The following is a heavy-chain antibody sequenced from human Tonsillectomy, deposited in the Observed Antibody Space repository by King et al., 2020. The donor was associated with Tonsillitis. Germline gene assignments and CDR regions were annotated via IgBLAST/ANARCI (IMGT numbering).Heavy chain of an antibody. CDR1: GGSISSYY. D-gene: IGHD3-10*01. V-gene: IGHV4-59*01. CDR3: ARGRHYGSGSPVRPPFFDY. Sequence: QVQLQESGPGLVKPSETLSLTCTVSGGSISSYYWSWIRQPPGKGLEWIGYIYYSGSTNYNPSLKSRVTISVDTSKNQFSLKLRSVTAADTAVYYCARGRHYGSGSPVRPPFFDYWGQGTLVTVSS. CDR2: IYYSGST. J-gene: IGHJ4*02.